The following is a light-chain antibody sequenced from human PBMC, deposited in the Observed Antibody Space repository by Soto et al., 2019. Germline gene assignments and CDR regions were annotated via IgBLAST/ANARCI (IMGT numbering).Light chain of an antibody. CDR2: EVT. Sequence: QSVLTQPASGSGSPGHWIPTSCTGTSSDVGAYNFVSWYQHHPGRAPKLIIYEVTIRPSGLSNRFSGSKSGNTASLTISGLQAEDEADYYCSSYTTTSPYVFGSGTKVTVL. J-gene: IGLJ1*01. V-gene: IGLV2-14*01. CDR3: SSYTTTSPYV. CDR1: SSDVGAYNF.